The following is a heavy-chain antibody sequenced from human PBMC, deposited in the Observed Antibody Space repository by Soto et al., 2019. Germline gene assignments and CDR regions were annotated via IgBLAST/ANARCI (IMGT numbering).Heavy chain of an antibody. CDR2: FDPEDGET. J-gene: IGHJ4*02. Sequence: EASVKVSCKVSGYTLTELSMHWVRQAPGKGLEWMGGFDPEDGETIYAQKFQGRVTMTEDTSTDTAYMELSSLRSEDTAVYYCATELRFLEWLLVWGQGTLVTVSS. V-gene: IGHV1-24*01. D-gene: IGHD3-3*01. CDR3: ATELRFLEWLLV. CDR1: GYTLTELS.